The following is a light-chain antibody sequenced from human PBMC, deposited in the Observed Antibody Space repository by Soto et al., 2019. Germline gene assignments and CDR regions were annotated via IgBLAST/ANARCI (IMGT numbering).Light chain of an antibody. Sequence: QSALTQPASVSGSPGQSITISCTGTSSDIGAYNYVSWYQHHPGKAPKLMIFDVSYRPSGDSNRFSGSKSGNTASLTISGLQAEDEADYYCSSYTSSNTLVFGGGTKLTVL. CDR2: DVS. J-gene: IGLJ3*02. CDR3: SSYTSSNTLV. CDR1: SSDIGAYNY. V-gene: IGLV2-14*03.